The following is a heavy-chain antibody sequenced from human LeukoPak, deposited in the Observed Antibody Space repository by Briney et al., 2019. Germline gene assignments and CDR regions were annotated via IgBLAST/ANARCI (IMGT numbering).Heavy chain of an antibody. V-gene: IGHV4-59*01. CDR3: ARDRQGADY. J-gene: IGHJ4*02. D-gene: IGHD3-16*01. CDR2: IYYSGST. CDR1: GGSLSSSY. Sequence: SETLSLTCTVSGGSLSSSYWSWVRQPPGKGLEWIGYIYYSGSTNYNPSLKSRVTISVDTSKNQFSLKLSSVTAADTAVYYCARDRQGADYWGQGTLVTVSS.